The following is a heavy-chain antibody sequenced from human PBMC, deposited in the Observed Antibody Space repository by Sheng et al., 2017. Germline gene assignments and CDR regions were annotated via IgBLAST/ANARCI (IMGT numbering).Heavy chain of an antibody. J-gene: IGHJ4*02. Sequence: QVQLQESGPGLVEPSETLSLTCNVSGGSVNSAISYWSWVRQPPGKGLEWLAYIYYTGSTDYNPSLKSPVSISLDASKNQFSLKMNSVTAADTAVYYCARAYRQYTSGAKAYFFDFWGQGTLVTVSS. CDR1: GGSVNSAISY. V-gene: IGHV4-61*01. CDR2: IYYTGST. D-gene: IGHD6-25*01. CDR3: ARAYRQYTSGAKAYFFDF.